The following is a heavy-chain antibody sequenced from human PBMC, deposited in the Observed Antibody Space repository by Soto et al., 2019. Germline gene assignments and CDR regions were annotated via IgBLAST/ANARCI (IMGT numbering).Heavy chain of an antibody. J-gene: IGHJ4*02. D-gene: IGHD1-26*01. Sequence: GGSLRLSCAASGLTVSNAWSSWVRQAPGKGLEWVGRIKSKTDGGTTDYGTPVKGRFTISRDDSKNTLFLQMNSLKTEDTALYYCTTDRMGATGSYYWGQGALVTSPQ. CDR3: TTDRMGATGSYY. V-gene: IGHV3-15*01. CDR1: GLTVSNAW. CDR2: IKSKTDGGTT.